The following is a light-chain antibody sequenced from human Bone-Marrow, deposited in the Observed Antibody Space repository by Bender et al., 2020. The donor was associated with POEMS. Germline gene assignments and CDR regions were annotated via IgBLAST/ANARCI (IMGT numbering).Light chain of an antibody. V-gene: IGLV3-25*03. Sequence: SSELTQPPSVSVSPGQTARITCFGDALPKQYAYWSQHKPGQAPVLVISKDTERPSGIPERFSGSSSGTTVTLTITGVQAEDEADYYCQSADTSNSHWVFGGGTRLIVL. CDR2: KDT. CDR3: QSADTSNSHWV. CDR1: ALPKQY. J-gene: IGLJ3*02.